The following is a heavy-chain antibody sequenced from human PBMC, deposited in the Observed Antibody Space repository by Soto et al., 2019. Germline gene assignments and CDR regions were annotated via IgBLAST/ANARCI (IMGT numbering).Heavy chain of an antibody. J-gene: IGHJ4*01. Sequence: GGSLRLSCAVSGLTFSSYSISWVRQGPWKGLEWVSTISGSGGSTYYADSVKGRFTISRDNSRDTLCLQMNNLRAEDTSLYYCAKGTVGRTLQQYYFDFWGQGILVTVSS. D-gene: IGHD4-4*01. CDR2: ISGSGGST. CDR3: AKGTVGRTLQQYYFDF. V-gene: IGHV3-23*01. CDR1: GLTFSSYS.